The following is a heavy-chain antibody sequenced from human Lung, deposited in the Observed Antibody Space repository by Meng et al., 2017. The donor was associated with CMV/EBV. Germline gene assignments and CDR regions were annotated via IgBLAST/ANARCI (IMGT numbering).Heavy chain of an antibody. V-gene: IGHV3-23*01. CDR1: GFPSSDYA. CDR2: LSGSGANT. Sequence: ASGFPSSDYAMSWIRQAPGKGLEWVSSLSGSGANTFYADSVKGRFTISRENSKNTLYLQMHSLRGEDTAIYYCTKGRQYSDFWSGQEHWGQGTLVTVSS. D-gene: IGHD3-3*01. J-gene: IGHJ1*01. CDR3: TKGRQYSDFWSGQEH.